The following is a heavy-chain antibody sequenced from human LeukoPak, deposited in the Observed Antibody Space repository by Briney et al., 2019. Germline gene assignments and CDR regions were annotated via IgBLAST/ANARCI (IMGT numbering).Heavy chain of an antibody. D-gene: IGHD3-10*01. CDR2: ISSNGGST. Sequence: PGGSPRLSCSASGFTFSSYAMHWVRQAPGKGLEYVSAISSNGGSTYYADSVKGRFTISRDNSKNTLYLQMSSLRAEGTAVYYCVKGGDELTYYFDYWGQGTLVTVSS. CDR3: VKGGDELTYYFDY. J-gene: IGHJ4*02. CDR1: GFTFSSYA. V-gene: IGHV3-64D*06.